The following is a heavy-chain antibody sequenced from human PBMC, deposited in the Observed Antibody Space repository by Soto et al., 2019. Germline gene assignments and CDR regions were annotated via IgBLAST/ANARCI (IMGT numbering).Heavy chain of an antibody. CDR3: MLGSGWKDIDY. CDR2: IYSSGST. J-gene: IGHJ4*02. V-gene: IGHV4-4*08. D-gene: IGHD3-22*01. Sequence: TSETLSLTRSVSGDSISSFYWGWVRQPPGKGLEWIGYIYSSGSTNYNPSLNSRVTISVDTSKNQFSLKLSSVTAADTAVFYCMLGSGWKDIDYWGQGTRVTVTS. CDR1: GDSISSFY.